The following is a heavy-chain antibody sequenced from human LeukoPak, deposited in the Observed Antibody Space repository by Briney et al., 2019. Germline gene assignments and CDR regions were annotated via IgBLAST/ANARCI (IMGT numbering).Heavy chain of an antibody. CDR2: IYYSGST. D-gene: IGHD3-22*01. J-gene: IGHJ4*02. Sequence: PSETLSLTCTVSGGSISSSSYYWGWIRQPPGKGLEWIGSIYYSGSTYYNPSLKSRVTISVDTSKNQFSLKLSSVTAADTAVYYCARHEASSGFKDYWGQGTLVTVSS. V-gene: IGHV4-39*01. CDR3: ARHEASSGFKDY. CDR1: GGSISSSSYY.